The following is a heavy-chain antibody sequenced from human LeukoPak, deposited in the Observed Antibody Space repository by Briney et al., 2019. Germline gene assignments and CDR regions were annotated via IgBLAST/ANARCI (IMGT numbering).Heavy chain of an antibody. D-gene: IGHD3-22*01. CDR2: IIPIFGTA. J-gene: IGHJ4*02. V-gene: IGHV1-69*05. CDR3: ARVGHYYDSSGYYGP. Sequence: ASVKVSCKASGGTFSSYAICWVRQAPGQGLEWMGRIIPIFGTANYAQTFQGRVTITTDESTSTAYMELSSLRSEDTAVYYCARVGHYYDSSGYYGPWGQGTLVTVSS. CDR1: GGTFSSYA.